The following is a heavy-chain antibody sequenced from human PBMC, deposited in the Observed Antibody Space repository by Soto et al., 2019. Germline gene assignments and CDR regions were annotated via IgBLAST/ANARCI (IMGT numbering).Heavy chain of an antibody. V-gene: IGHV3-7*01. CDR3: ARDHNWSFDY. D-gene: IGHD1-20*01. CDR1: GFTFTTNW. Sequence: VQLVESGGGLAQPGGSLRLSCVASGFTFTTNWMNWVRQAPGKGLEWVADIRQDGGAQNYVDSVKGRFTISRDGAKNSVFLQMNSLRDEDTAVYYCARDHNWSFDYWGQGIPVTVSS. J-gene: IGHJ4*02. CDR2: IRQDGGAQ.